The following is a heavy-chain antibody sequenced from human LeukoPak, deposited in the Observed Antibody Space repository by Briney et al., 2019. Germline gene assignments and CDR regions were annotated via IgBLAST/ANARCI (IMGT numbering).Heavy chain of an antibody. CDR1: GFTFSSFW. J-gene: IGHJ2*01. V-gene: IGHV3-7*01. Sequence: GGSLRLSCAASGFTFSSFWMSWVRQAPGEGMEWVANTKQDGSEKYYVDSVKGRFTISRDNAKNSLYLQMNSLRAEDTAVYYCAKRIAAAGGDWYFDLRGRGTLVTVSS. CDR3: AKRIAAAGGDWYFDL. CDR2: TKQDGSEK. D-gene: IGHD6-13*01.